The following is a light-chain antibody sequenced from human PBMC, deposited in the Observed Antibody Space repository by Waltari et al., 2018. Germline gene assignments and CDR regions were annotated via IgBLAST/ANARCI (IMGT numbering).Light chain of an antibody. CDR1: SSDVGSYSY. CDR3: SSYTNTSPYVL. Sequence: HSALTQPASVSGSPGQSISISCTGTSSDVGSYSYVSWYQQQPGTAPKLMVYEGGFPPAWVSSRFSGSKSGNTASPTISGLQAEDEATYYCSSYTNTSPYVLFGGGTKLTVL. CDR2: EGG. V-gene: IGLV2-14*03. J-gene: IGLJ2*01.